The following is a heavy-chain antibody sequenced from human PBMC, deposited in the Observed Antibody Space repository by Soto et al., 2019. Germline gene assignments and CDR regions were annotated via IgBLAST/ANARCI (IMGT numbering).Heavy chain of an antibody. D-gene: IGHD2-21*01. CDR2: IKRDGTVT. CDR3: ARDLSPPGEFFYDAFDV. V-gene: IGHV3-7*04. CDR1: GFTFSAFW. J-gene: IGHJ3*01. Sequence: EVQLVESGGGLVQPGESLRLSCAASGFTFSAFWMTWLRQAPGKGLEWVANIKRDGTVTHYGDSVEGRCTLSRDNAQNSFVLQLNSLRPGDTAMYYCARDLSPPGEFFYDAFDVWGQGTVVTVSS.